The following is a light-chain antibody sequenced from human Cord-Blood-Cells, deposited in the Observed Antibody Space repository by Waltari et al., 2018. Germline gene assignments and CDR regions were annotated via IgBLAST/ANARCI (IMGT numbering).Light chain of an antibody. Sequence: QSALTQPASVSGSPGQSITISCTGTSRDVGSYNLLCWYQQHPGKAPKLMIYEGSKRPSGVSNRFSGSKSGNTASLTISGLQAEDEADYYCCSYAGSSTYVFGTGTKVTVL. CDR2: EGS. J-gene: IGLJ1*01. V-gene: IGLV2-23*01. CDR1: SRDVGSYNL. CDR3: CSYAGSSTYV.